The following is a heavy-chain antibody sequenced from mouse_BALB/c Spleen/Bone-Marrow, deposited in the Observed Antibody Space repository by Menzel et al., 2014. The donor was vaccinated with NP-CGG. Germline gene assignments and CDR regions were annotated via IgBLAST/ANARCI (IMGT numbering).Heavy chain of an antibody. V-gene: IGHV14-3*02. D-gene: IGHD3-1*01. Sequence: EVKVVESGAELVKPGASVKLSCTASGFNIKDTYIHWVKQRPEQGLEWIGRIDPANADTKYGPKFQGKAIITADTSSNTVYLQFISLTSEDTAIYYCVRAARTFDYWGQGTTLTVSS. CDR1: GFNIKDTY. J-gene: IGHJ2*01. CDR2: IDPANADT. CDR3: VRAARTFDY.